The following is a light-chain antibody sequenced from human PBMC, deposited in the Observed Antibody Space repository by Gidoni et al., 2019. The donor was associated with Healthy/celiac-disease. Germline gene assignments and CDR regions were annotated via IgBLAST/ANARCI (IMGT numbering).Light chain of an antibody. J-gene: IGLJ2*01. CDR3: QSADSSGTYVV. V-gene: IGLV3-25*03. CDR1: ALPKQY. Sequence: SSELTQPPSVSVSPGQTARITCSGDALPKQYAYWYQQKPGQAPVLVLYKDSERPSGIPERFSGSSSGTTVTLTISGVQAEDEADYYCQSADSSGTYVVFGGGTKLTVL. CDR2: KDS.